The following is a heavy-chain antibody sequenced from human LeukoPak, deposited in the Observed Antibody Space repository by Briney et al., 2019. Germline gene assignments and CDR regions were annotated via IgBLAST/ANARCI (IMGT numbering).Heavy chain of an antibody. V-gene: IGHV1-18*01. J-gene: IGHJ4*02. D-gene: IGHD6-13*01. CDR3: AREGLSAAAAAPVFDY. CDR1: GYTFTSYG. Sequence: ASVKVSCKASGYTFTSYGISWVRQAPGQGLEWMGWISAYNGNTNYAQKLQGRVTMTTDTSTSTAYMELRSLRSDDTAVYYCAREGLSAAAAAPVFDYWGQGTLVTVSS. CDR2: ISAYNGNT.